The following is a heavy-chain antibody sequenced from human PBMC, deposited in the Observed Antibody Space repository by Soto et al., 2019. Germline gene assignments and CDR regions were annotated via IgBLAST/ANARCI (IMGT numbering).Heavy chain of an antibody. V-gene: IGHV1-2*04. CDR3: ARPSSMTTVTRALTFTPHYHYGMDV. CDR2: INPNSVGT. CDR1: GFTFTGYS. D-gene: IGHD4-17*01. Sequence: GASVKVCSKASGFTFTGYSMYWVRQAHGQGLEWMGWINPNSVGTNYAQKFQGWVTMSRDTSISTAYMQLSRPRSDDTAVYYCARPSSMTTVTRALTFTPHYHYGMDVCGQGPTVTVS. J-gene: IGHJ6*02.